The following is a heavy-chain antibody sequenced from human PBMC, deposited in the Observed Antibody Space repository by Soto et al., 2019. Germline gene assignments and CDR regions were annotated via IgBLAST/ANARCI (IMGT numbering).Heavy chain of an antibody. V-gene: IGHV4-39*01. D-gene: IGHD3-22*01. CDR1: GDSISGSPYF. CDR2: VFYDGYT. J-gene: IGHJ4*02. Sequence: PSETLSLTCTVSGDSISGSPYFWGWIRQPPGKRLEWIGSVFYDGYTLYTPSLRSRVTISVDTSKNQFSLKLSSVTAADTAVYYCARGYSYDGRGSPFFAYWGQGALVTVSS. CDR3: ARGYSYDGRGSPFFAY.